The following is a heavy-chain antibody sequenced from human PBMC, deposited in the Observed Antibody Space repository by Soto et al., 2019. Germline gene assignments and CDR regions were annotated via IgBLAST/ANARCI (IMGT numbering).Heavy chain of an antibody. CDR2: IRSKAYGGTT. CDR3: TRGISGYAEGYDMDV. J-gene: IGHJ6*02. CDR1: VFTFGDYA. Sequence: PVGSLRLSCTSSVFTFGDYAMSCFRHSPGKWLEWVGFIRSKAYGGTTEYAASVKGRFTISRDDSKSIAYLQMNSLKTEDTAVYYCTRGISGYAEGYDMDVWGQGTTVTVSS. D-gene: IGHD5-12*01. V-gene: IGHV3-49*03.